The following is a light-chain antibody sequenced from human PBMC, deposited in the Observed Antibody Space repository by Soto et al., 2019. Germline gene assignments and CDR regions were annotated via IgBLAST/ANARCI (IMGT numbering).Light chain of an antibody. V-gene: IGKV3-15*01. CDR1: QSVSVN. Sequence: EIVMTQSPGTLSVSPGERATLSCRASQSVSVNLAWYQQKPGQAPRLLIYGVSTRATGIPARFSGSESGTEFTLTISSLHSEDFAVYYCQQYNDWPFTFGPGTKLDIK. CDR2: GVS. CDR3: QQYNDWPFT. J-gene: IGKJ3*01.